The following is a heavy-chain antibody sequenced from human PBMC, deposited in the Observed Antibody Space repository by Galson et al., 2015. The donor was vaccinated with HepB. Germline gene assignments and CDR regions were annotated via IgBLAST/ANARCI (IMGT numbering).Heavy chain of an antibody. CDR1: GGTFSSYA. V-gene: IGHV1-69*13. D-gene: IGHD6-13*01. J-gene: IGHJ4*02. CDR2: IIPIFGTA. Sequence: SVKVSCKASGGTFSSYAISWVRQAPGQGLEWMGGIIPIFGTANYAQKFQGRVTITADESTSTAYMELSSLRSEDTAVYYCARGMYSSSWFDYWGQGTLVTVSS. CDR3: ARGMYSSSWFDY.